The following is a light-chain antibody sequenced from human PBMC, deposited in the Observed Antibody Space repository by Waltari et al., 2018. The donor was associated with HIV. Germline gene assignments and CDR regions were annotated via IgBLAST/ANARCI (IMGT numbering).Light chain of an antibody. CDR3: ASWDDSLSGVV. V-gene: IGLV1-47*01. Sequence: QSVLTQPPSASGTPGQRVTISCSGSSSNIGSHYVHWYQQLPGRAPKLLIYRNNQGPSGVPDRFSGFKSGTSASLAISGLRSEDEADYYCASWDDSLSGVVFGGGTKLTVL. CDR1: SSNIGSHY. CDR2: RNN. J-gene: IGLJ2*01.